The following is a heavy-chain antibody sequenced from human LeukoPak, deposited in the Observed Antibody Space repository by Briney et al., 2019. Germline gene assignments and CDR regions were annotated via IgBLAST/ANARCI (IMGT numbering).Heavy chain of an antibody. D-gene: IGHD1-7*01. CDR1: GFTFSRYW. V-gene: IGHV3-7*01. CDR2: IKPDGSEK. Sequence: GGSLRLSCAASGFTFSRYWMTWVRQTPRKGLEWVANIKPDGSEKYYLDSVRGRFTISRDNAKNSLYLQMNSLRAEDTAMYYCARVIRTGTTGVDYWGQGTLVTVSS. CDR3: ARVIRTGTTGVDY. J-gene: IGHJ4*02.